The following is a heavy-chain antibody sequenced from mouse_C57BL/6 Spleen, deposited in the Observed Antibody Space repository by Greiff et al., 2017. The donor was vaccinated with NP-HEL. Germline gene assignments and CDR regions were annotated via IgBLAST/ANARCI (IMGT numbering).Heavy chain of an antibody. CDR2: IWGVGST. D-gene: IGHD2-4*01. V-gene: IGHV2-6*01. J-gene: IGHJ4*01. Sequence: VKLQESGPGLVAPSQSLSITCTVSGFSLNSYGVDWVRQSPGKGLEWLGVIWGVGSTNYNSALKSRLSISKDNSKSQVFLKMNSLQTDDTAMYYCATSMITGYAMDYWGQGTSVTVSS. CDR1: GFSLNSYG. CDR3: ATSMITGYAMDY.